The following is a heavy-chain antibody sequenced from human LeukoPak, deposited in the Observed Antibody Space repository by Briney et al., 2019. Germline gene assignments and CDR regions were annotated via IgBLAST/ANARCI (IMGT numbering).Heavy chain of an antibody. CDR2: ISYSGNT. CDR1: GGSISSYS. CDR3: ARVGINSYYGLDV. Sequence: PSETLSLTCTVSGGSISSYSWTWIRQPPGKGLEWIGYISYSGNTNYNPSLKSRVTISLDTPKKQFSLKLTSVTAEDTAVYYCARVGINSYYGLDVWGQGTTVVVSS. J-gene: IGHJ6*02. V-gene: IGHV4-59*08. D-gene: IGHD3-10*01.